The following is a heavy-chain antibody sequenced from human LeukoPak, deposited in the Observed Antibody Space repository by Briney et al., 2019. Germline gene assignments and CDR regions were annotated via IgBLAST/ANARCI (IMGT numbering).Heavy chain of an antibody. CDR3: ARGNYYDTSGYLDY. D-gene: IGHD3-22*01. J-gene: IGHJ4*02. CDR1: GGSLYSGSYY. V-gene: IGHV4-31*03. Sequence: SETLSLTCTLSGGSLYSGSYYWRWIRPHPGEGLEWIGYTYYSGSTYYNPSLKSRVTLSVDTSKNQFSLRLSSVTAADTAVYYCARGNYYDTSGYLDYWGQGTLVTVSS. CDR2: TYYSGST.